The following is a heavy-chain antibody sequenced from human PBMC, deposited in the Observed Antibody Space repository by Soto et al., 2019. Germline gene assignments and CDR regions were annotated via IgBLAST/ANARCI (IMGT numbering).Heavy chain of an antibody. J-gene: IGHJ6*02. CDR2: IIPILGET. CDR3: ARGLGGRMDD. Sequence: QVQLVQSGAEVKKPGSSVRVSCKASGTIFSSYTISWVRQAPGQGLEWMGRIIPILGETNSAQKFQGRVTFTADKSTNTAYMELNSLRLEDTAVYYCARGLGGRMDDWGQGTTVTVSS. V-gene: IGHV1-69*08. CDR1: GTIFSSYT. D-gene: IGHD3-16*01.